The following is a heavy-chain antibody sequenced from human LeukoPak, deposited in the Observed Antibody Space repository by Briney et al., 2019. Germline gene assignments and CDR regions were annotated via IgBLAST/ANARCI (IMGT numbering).Heavy chain of an antibody. Sequence: QTLSLTCAISGDSVSSNSAAWNWIRQSPSRGLEWLGRTYYRSKWYNDYAVSVKSRITINPDTSKNQFSLQLNSVTPEDTAVYYCARGGSDYGDYGDAFDIWGQGTMVTVSS. CDR3: ARGGSDYGDYGDAFDI. J-gene: IGHJ3*02. CDR2: TYYRSKWYN. V-gene: IGHV6-1*01. CDR1: GDSVSSNSAA. D-gene: IGHD4-17*01.